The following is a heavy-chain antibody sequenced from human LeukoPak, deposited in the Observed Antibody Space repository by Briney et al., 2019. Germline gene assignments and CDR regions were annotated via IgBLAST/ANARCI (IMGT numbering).Heavy chain of an antibody. CDR3: ARGRITIFGVVHYYYYGMDV. Sequence: PSETLSLTCAVYGGSFSGYYWSWIRQPPGKGLEWIGEINHSGSTNYNPSLKSRVTASVDTSKNQFSLKLSSVTAADTAVYYCARGRITIFGVVHYYYYGMDVWGQGTTVTVSS. J-gene: IGHJ6*02. D-gene: IGHD3-3*01. CDR1: GGSFSGYY. CDR2: INHSGST. V-gene: IGHV4-34*01.